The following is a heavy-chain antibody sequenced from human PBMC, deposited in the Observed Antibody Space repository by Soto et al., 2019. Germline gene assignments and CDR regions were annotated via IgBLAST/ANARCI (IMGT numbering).Heavy chain of an antibody. CDR1: GYTFTGYY. D-gene: IGHD6-19*01. CDR3: ATAGIAVAGRPSYYYYYYMDV. Sequence: ASVKVSCKASGYTFTGYYMHWVRQAPGQGLEWMGWINPNSGGTNYAQKFQGWVTMTRDTSISTAYMELSRLRSDDTAVYYCATAGIAVAGRPSYYYYYYMDVWGKGTTVTVSS. CDR2: INPNSGGT. J-gene: IGHJ6*03. V-gene: IGHV1-2*04.